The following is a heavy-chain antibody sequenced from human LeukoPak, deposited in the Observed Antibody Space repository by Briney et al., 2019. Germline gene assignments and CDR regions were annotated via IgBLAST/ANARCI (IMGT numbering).Heavy chain of an antibody. D-gene: IGHD3/OR15-3a*01. Sequence: GGSLRLSCSASGFIFNKYAMHWVRQAPGKGLEWVAVISYDGSNKYYADSVKGRFTISRDNSKNTLYLQMNSLRAEDTAVYYCASPPGGTGVQFDYWGQGTLVTVSS. V-gene: IGHV3-30-3*01. CDR3: ASPPGGTGVQFDY. J-gene: IGHJ4*02. CDR1: GFIFNKYA. CDR2: ISYDGSNK.